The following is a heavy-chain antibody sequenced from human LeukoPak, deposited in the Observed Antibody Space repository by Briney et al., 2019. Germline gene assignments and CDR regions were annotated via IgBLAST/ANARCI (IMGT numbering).Heavy chain of an antibody. J-gene: IGHJ6*03. V-gene: IGHV3-23*01. Sequence: GGSLRLSCAASGFTFSSYAMTWVRQAPGKGLDWVSSISGSGGGTYYADSVKGRFTISRDNSKNTLYLQMNSLRAEDTAVYYCAKDRRNALYGPKGDYYYYMDVWGKGTTVTVSS. CDR2: ISGSGGGT. D-gene: IGHD1-1*01. CDR1: GFTFSSYA. CDR3: AKDRRNALYGPKGDYYYYMDV.